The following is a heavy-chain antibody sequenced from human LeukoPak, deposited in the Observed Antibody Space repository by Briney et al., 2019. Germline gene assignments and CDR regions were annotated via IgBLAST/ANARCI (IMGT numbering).Heavy chain of an antibody. V-gene: IGHV3-7*03. Sequence: GGSLRLSCAGPEFIFTTSLIHWVRQAPGKGLEWVANIKQDGGEKYYVDSVKGRFTISRDNAKNSLYLQMNNLRVEDTAVYYCARDGRPLDYWGQGTLVTVSS. CDR1: EFIFTTSL. J-gene: IGHJ4*02. CDR2: IKQDGGEK. CDR3: ARDGRPLDY.